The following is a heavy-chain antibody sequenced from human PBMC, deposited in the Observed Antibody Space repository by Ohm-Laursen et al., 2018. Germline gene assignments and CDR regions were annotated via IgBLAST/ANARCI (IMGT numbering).Heavy chain of an antibody. D-gene: IGHD1-1*01. J-gene: IGHJ4*02. CDR3: AKDLEGDYYFDY. CDR2: ISGSGGST. Sequence: GSLRLSCSASGFTFSSYAMSWVRQAPGKGLEWVSAISGSGGSTYYADSAKGRFTISRDNSKNTLYLQMNSLRAEDTAVYYCAKDLEGDYYFDYWGQGTLVTVSS. CDR1: GFTFSSYA. V-gene: IGHV3-23*01.